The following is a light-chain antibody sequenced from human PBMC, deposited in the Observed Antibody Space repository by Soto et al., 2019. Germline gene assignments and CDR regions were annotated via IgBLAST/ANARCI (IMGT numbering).Light chain of an antibody. CDR2: WAS. Sequence: DIVMTQSPDSLAVSLGERATINCKSSQSVLYSPNNKNYLAWYQQKQGQPPKLLVYWASTRESGVPDRFSDSGSETDFTLTINSLQAEDVVVCYCQQYINAPQTFGQGTKVEIK. V-gene: IGKV4-1*01. J-gene: IGKJ1*01. CDR1: QSVLYSPNNKNY. CDR3: QQYINAPQT.